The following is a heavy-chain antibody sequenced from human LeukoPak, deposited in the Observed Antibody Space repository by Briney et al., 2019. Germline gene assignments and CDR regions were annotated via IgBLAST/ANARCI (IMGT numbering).Heavy chain of an antibody. D-gene: IGHD6-19*01. V-gene: IGHV3-30*02. CDR2: IRYDGSNK. CDR1: GFTFSSYG. Sequence: PGGSLRLSCAASGFTFSSYGMHWVRQAPGKGLEWVAFIRYDGSNKYYADSVKGRFTISRDNSKNTLYLQMNSLRAEDTAVYYCAKDFSSGWPYCFDYWGQATLVTVSS. CDR3: AKDFSSGWPYCFDY. J-gene: IGHJ4*02.